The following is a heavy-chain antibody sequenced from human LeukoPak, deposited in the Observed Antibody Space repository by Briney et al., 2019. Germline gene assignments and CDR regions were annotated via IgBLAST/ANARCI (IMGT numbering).Heavy chain of an antibody. J-gene: IGHJ4*02. CDR1: GGSISSYY. CDR3: ARDRGGNGGNYFDY. CDR2: IYYSGST. V-gene: IGHV4-59*01. Sequence: SETLSLTCTVSGGSISSYYWSWIRQPPGKGLEWIGYIYYSGSTNYNPSLKSRVTISVDTSKNQFSLKLSSVTAADTAVYYCARDRGGNGGNYFDYWGQGTLVTVSS. D-gene: IGHD7-27*01.